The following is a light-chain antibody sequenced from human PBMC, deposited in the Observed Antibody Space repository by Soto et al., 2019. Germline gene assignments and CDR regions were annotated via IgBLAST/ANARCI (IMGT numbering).Light chain of an antibody. Sequence: EIVMTQSPATLSVSPGERATLSCRASQSVSSNLAWYQQKPGQAPRLLIYGAFTRATGIPARFSGSGSGTEFTLTISSLQYEDFAVYYCQQYNNSPITFGQGTKVEIK. J-gene: IGKJ1*01. CDR1: QSVSSN. CDR3: QQYNNSPIT. CDR2: GAF. V-gene: IGKV3-15*01.